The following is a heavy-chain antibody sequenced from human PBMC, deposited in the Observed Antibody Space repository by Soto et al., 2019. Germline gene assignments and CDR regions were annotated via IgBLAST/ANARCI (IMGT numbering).Heavy chain of an antibody. V-gene: IGHV4-39*01. Sequence: SETLSLTWTVSGDSISSSSYYWGGIRQPPGKGLEWIGSIYYSGSTYYNPSLKSRVTISVDTSKNQFSLKLSSVTAADTAVYYCARTYYYDSSGLDVFESWGPRTTVTVSS. D-gene: IGHD3-22*01. CDR1: GDSISSSSYY. J-gene: IGHJ3*02. CDR2: IYYSGST. CDR3: ARTYYYDSSGLDVFES.